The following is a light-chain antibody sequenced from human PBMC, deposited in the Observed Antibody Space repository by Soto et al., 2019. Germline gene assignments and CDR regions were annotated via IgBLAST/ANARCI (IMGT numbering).Light chain of an antibody. CDR2: EGS. J-gene: IGLJ2*01. V-gene: IGLV2-23*01. CDR3: CSYAGSSTVV. Sequence: QSALTQPASVSGSPGQSITISCTGTSSDVGSYNLVSWYQQHPGKAPKLMIYEGSKRPSGVSNRFSGSKSGNTASLTIAVLQAEDEADYYCCSYAGSSTVVFGGGTKVTAL. CDR1: SSDVGSYNL.